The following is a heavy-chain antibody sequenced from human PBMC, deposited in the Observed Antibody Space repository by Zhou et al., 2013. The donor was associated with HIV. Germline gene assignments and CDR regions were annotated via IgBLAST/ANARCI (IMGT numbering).Heavy chain of an antibody. D-gene: IGHD3-10*01. CDR1: GGTFSTYA. V-gene: IGHV1-69*05. CDR2: IIPIFDTS. J-gene: IGHJ6*02. Sequence: QVHLVQSGAEVKKPGSSVKVSCKASGGTFSTYAISWVRQAPGQGLEWMGGIIPIFDTSKYAQKFQGRVTITTDESTSTAYMELSGLKSEDTAVYYCARRGSWGDHTNMIRGGLDVWGRGTTVTVSS. CDR3: ARRGSWGDHTNMIRGGLDV.